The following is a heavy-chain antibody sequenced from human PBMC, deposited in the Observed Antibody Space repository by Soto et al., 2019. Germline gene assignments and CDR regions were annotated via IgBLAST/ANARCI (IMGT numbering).Heavy chain of an antibody. CDR2: ISGRGRNT. D-gene: IGHD3-10*01. V-gene: IGHV3-23*01. J-gene: IGHJ6*02. CDR1: GFTFSNYA. Sequence: EVQMLESGGGLVHPGGSLRLSCTASGFTFSNYAMNWVRQAPGKRLEWVSSISGRGRNTYYADAVKGRLTISRDSAKNTLYLQMISLRVEDTGVYYCAKDLNGSGSFTSYYHYGMDVWGQGTTVTVSS. CDR3: AKDLNGSGSFTSYYHYGMDV.